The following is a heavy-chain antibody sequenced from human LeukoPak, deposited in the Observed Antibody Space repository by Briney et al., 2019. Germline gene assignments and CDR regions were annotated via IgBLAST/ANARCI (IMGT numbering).Heavy chain of an antibody. J-gene: IGHJ4*02. V-gene: IGHV3-33*08. D-gene: IGHD2/OR15-2a*01. Sequence: GGSLRLSCAASRFTFSSYWMHWVRQAPGRGLEWVTYIWYDGSDADYADPVKGRFTISRDNSKNTLYLQMNSLRAEDTAVYYCARYTTGHGFDVWGQGTLVTVSS. CDR2: IWYDGSDA. CDR1: RFTFSSYW. CDR3: ARYTTGHGFDV.